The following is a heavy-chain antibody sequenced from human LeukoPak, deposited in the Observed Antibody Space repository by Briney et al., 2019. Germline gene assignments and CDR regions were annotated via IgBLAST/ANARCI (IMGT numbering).Heavy chain of an antibody. CDR1: GFTFDDYG. Sequence: GGSLRLSCAASGFTFDDYGMSWVRQAPGKGLEWVSGINWNGGSTGYADSVKGRFTISRDNAKNTLYLQMNSLRAEDTAVYYCAKDNRNVWGSYRYKGRSYYFDYWGQGTLVTVSS. J-gene: IGHJ4*02. D-gene: IGHD3-16*02. CDR2: INWNGGST. V-gene: IGHV3-20*04. CDR3: AKDNRNVWGSYRYKGRSYYFDY.